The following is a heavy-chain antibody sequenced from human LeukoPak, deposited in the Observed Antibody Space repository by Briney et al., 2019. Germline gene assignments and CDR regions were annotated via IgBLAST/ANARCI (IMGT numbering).Heavy chain of an antibody. CDR3: AKDRRDSSGYRLDY. Sequence: GGSLRLSCAASGFTLSSYGMHWVRQAPGKGLEWVAVISYDGSNKYYADSVKGRFTISRDNSKNTLYLQMNSLRAEDTAVYYCAKDRRDSSGYRLDYWGQGTLVTVSS. CDR2: ISYDGSNK. J-gene: IGHJ4*02. V-gene: IGHV3-30*18. D-gene: IGHD3-22*01. CDR1: GFTLSSYG.